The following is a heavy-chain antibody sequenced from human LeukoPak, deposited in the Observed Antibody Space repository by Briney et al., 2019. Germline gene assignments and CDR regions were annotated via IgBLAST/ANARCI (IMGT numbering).Heavy chain of an antibody. CDR1: GFTFSSYA. Sequence: GGSLRLSYAASGFTFSSYAMGWVRQAPGKGLEWVSAISGSGGSTYYADSVKGRFTISRDNSKNTLYLQMNSLRAEDTAVYYCAKGAVPSVTTGGIDYWGQGTLVTVSS. CDR3: AKGAVPSVTTGGIDY. V-gene: IGHV3-23*01. J-gene: IGHJ4*02. D-gene: IGHD4-17*01. CDR2: ISGSGGST.